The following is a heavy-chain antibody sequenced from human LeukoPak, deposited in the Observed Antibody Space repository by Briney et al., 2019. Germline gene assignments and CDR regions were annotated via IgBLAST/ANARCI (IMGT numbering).Heavy chain of an antibody. CDR1: GYTFTGYY. D-gene: IGHD3-16*02. CDR3: ARTRDDYVWGSYRL. J-gene: IGHJ4*02. CDR2: INPNSGGT. Sequence: ASVKVSCKASGYTFTGYYMHWVRQAPGQGLEWMGWINPNSGGTNYAQKFQGRVTMTRDTSISTAYMELSRLRSDDTAVYYCARTRDDYVWGSYRLWGQGTLVTVSS. V-gene: IGHV1-2*02.